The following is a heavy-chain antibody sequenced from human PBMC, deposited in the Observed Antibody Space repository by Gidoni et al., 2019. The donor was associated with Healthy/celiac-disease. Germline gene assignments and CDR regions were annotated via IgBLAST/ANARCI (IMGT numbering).Heavy chain of an antibody. Sequence: EVQLVESGGGLVQPGGSLNLSCAASGFTFSGSAMHWVRQASGKGLEWVGRIRIKANSYATAYAASVKGRFTISRDDSKNTAYLQMNSLKTEDTAVYYCTRQGSSSGWGSWGQGTLVTVSS. CDR2: IRIKANSYAT. J-gene: IGHJ4*02. D-gene: IGHD6-6*01. CDR1: GFTFSGSA. V-gene: IGHV3-73*02. CDR3: TRQGSSSGWGS.